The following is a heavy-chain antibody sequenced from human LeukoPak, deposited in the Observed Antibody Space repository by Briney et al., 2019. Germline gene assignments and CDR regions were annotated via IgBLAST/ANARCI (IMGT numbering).Heavy chain of an antibody. D-gene: IGHD4-23*01. CDR3: ARGTGPPKPYQLLGFDR. V-gene: IGHV1-3*01. J-gene: IGHJ4*03. CDR1: GYTFTIYA. CDR2: INAGNGNT. Sequence: ASVKVSCKASGYTFTIYAMHWVRQAPGQRLEWMGWINAGNGNTKYSQKFQGRVTITRDTSASTAYMELSSLRSEDTAVYYCARGTGPPKPYQLLGFDRLGQGNQVNVSS.